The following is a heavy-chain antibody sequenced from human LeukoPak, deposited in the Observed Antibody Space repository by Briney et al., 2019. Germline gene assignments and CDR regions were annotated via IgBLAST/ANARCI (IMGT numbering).Heavy chain of an antibody. V-gene: IGHV3-7*03. CDR1: GFMFSSNW. J-gene: IGHJ4*02. CDR3: AREDRSLHTF. CDR2: IKEDGTET. Sequence: QAGGSLRLSCAASGFMFSSNWMSWVRLAPGKGLEWVANIKEDGTETYYVDSVKGRYTVSRDNAKNSLYLQMNSLRVEDTAVYYCAREDRSLHTFWGQGTLVTVSS. D-gene: IGHD1-14*01.